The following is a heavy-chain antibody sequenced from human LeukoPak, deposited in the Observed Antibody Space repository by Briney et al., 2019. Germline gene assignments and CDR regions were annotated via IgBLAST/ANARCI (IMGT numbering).Heavy chain of an antibody. CDR2: MNPNSGNT. J-gene: IGHJ4*02. V-gene: IGHV1-8*01. CDR3: ARTWEPSYYDYVWGSRTGIDY. D-gene: IGHD3-16*01. Sequence: GASVKVSCKASGYTFTSYDINWVRQATGQGLEWMGWMNPNSGNTGYAQKFQGRVTMTRNTSISTAYMELSSLGSEDTAVYYCARTWEPSYYDYVWGSRTGIDYWGQGTLVTVSS. CDR1: GYTFTSYD.